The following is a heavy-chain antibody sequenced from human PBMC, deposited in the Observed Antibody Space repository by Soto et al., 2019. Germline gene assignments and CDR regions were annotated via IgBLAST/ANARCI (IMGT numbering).Heavy chain of an antibody. CDR2: ISHSGST. Sequence: SDTLSLTCAVPGDSINSSHWLNWVRQPPEKGLEWIGQISHSGSTTYNPSLTSRVTISVDKSKNHFSLKLTSVTAADTAVYYCAARHLWSRPWTDRRLDYWGQGTLVTVSS. D-gene: IGHD3-3*02. CDR1: GDSINSSHW. V-gene: IGHV4-4*02. CDR3: AARHLWSRPWTDRRLDY. J-gene: IGHJ4*02.